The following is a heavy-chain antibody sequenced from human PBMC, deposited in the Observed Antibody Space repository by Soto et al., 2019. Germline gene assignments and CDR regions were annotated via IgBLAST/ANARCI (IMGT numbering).Heavy chain of an antibody. CDR2: VTKSGDYT. CDR1: GFRFSDYS. Sequence: EVQLVESGGGLVKPGGSLRLSCVASGFRFSDYSMNWVRQAPGKGLEWVASVTKSGDYTHHADSVKGRFTISRDNAKNSLYLQMNSLTVEDTGIYYCATGGPWGQGALVTVSS. V-gene: IGHV3-21*01. J-gene: IGHJ5*02. CDR3: ATGGP.